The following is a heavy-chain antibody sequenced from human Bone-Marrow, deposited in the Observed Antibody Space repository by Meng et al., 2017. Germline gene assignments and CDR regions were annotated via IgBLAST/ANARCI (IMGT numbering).Heavy chain of an antibody. CDR3: TTDLPFTEGGVITT. CDR2: IKSNSDGGTT. J-gene: IGHJ5*02. CDR1: GFSFTDAW. Sequence: GESLKISCVASGFSFTDAWMSWVRQAPGKGLEWVGRIKSNSDGGTTDYAAPVKGRFTISRDDAKNTLYLQMNSLKTEDTAVYYCTTDLPFTEGGVITTWGQGTLVTGSS. V-gene: IGHV3-15*01. D-gene: IGHD3-16*02.